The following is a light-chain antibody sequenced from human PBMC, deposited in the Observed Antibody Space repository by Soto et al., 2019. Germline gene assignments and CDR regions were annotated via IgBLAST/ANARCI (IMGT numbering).Light chain of an antibody. J-gene: IGKJ5*01. CDR1: QSVSSY. V-gene: IGKV3-11*01. CDR2: GAS. CDR3: QQRTDWPMT. Sequence: EIVLTQSPATLSLSPGERATLSCRASQSVSSYLAWYQQRPGQAPRLLIYGASNRATGIPARFSGSGSGTDFTLPISSLEAEDFAVYYCQQRTDWPMTCGQGTRLEIK.